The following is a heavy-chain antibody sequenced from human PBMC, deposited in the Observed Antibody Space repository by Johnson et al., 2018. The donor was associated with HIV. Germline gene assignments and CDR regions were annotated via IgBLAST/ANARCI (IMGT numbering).Heavy chain of an antibody. Sequence: MQLVESGGGVVQPGRSLRLSCAASGFTFSSYAMHWVRQAPGKGLEWVAVISYDGSNKYYADSVKGRFTISSDNSKNTLYLQMNSLRAEDTAVYYCARETDIAPYSGSYPTQAFDIWGQGTMVTVSS. J-gene: IGHJ3*02. V-gene: IGHV3-30-3*01. CDR2: ISYDGSNK. CDR3: ARETDIAPYSGSYPTQAFDI. D-gene: IGHD1-26*01. CDR1: GFTFSSYA.